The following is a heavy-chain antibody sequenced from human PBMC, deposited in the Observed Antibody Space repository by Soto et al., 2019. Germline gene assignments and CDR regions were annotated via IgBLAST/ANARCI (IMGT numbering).Heavy chain of an antibody. V-gene: IGHV1-69*13. CDR1: GGTFRSYA. J-gene: IGHJ6*02. CDR2: IIPIFGTA. CDR3: AREASSGWSSGYYYYGMDV. Sequence: SVKVSCKASGGTFRSYAISCVRQDPGEGLEWMGGIIPIFGTANDAQKFQGRVTITADESTSTAYMELSSLRSEDTAVYYCAREASSGWSSGYYYYGMDVWGQGTTVTV. D-gene: IGHD6-19*01.